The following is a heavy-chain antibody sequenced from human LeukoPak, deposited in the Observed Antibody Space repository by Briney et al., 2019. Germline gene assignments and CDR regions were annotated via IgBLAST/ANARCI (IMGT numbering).Heavy chain of an antibody. Sequence: GASVKVSCKASGYTFSSYGFNWVRQAPGQGLEWMGWISVHKGNPNYARKLQGRVTLTTDTSTNTAYMELRNLRSDDTAVYYCARAPFQLYCSGGNCYFDLWGQGTLVTVSS. CDR3: ARAPFQLYCSGGNCYFDL. CDR1: GYTFSSYG. J-gene: IGHJ4*02. D-gene: IGHD2-15*01. V-gene: IGHV1-18*01. CDR2: ISVHKGNP.